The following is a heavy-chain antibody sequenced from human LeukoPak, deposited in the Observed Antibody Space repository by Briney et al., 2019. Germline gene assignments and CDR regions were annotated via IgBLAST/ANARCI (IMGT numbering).Heavy chain of an antibody. CDR2: MNPNSGNT. J-gene: IGHJ6*02. CDR3: AASHVLLWFGELLSRLDYYYGMDV. CDR1: GYTFTSYD. Sequence: GASVKVSCKASGYTFTSYDINWVRQATGQGLEWMGWMNPNSGNTGYAQKFQRRVTMTRNTSISTAYMELSSLRSEDTAVYYCAASHVLLWFGELLSRLDYYYGMDVWGQGTTVTVSS. D-gene: IGHD3-10*01. V-gene: IGHV1-8*01.